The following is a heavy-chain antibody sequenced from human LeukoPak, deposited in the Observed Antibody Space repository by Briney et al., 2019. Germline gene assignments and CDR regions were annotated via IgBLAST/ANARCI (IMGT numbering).Heavy chain of an antibody. D-gene: IGHD5-18*01. J-gene: IGHJ5*02. CDR3: ARAVDTAIMYNWFDP. Sequence: PSETLSLTCTVSGGSISSGSYYWNWIRQPPGKGLEWIGEINDSGSTNYNPSLKSRVTISVDTSKNQFSLKLSSVTASDTAMYYCARAVDTAIMYNWFDPWGQGILVTVSS. CDR2: INDSGST. CDR1: GGSISSGSYY. V-gene: IGHV4-39*07.